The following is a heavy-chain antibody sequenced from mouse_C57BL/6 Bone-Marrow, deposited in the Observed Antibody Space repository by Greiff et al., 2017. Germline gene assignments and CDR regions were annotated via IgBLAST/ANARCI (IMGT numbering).Heavy chain of an antibody. CDR2: IAPASGTT. J-gene: IGHJ3*01. D-gene: IGHD4-1*01. V-gene: IGHV14-3*01. CDR3: ARSMGREIAN. CDR1: GFNIKDTY. Sequence: EVQLQQSVAELVRPGASVKLSCTASGFNIKDTYMHWVKQRPEQGLEWIGRIAPASGTTKYAPKFQGKNTITADTSSNSAYLQLSRLTSEDTAIYYCARSMGREIANWGQGTLVTVSA.